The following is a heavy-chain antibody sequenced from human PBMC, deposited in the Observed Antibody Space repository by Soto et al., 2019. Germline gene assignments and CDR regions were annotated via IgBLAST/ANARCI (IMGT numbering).Heavy chain of an antibody. CDR1: GFTFSSYS. D-gene: IGHD3-22*01. CDR3: ARGSQSSGYLNY. Sequence: GGSLRLSCAASGFTFSSYSMNWVRQAPGKGLEWVSSISSSSSYIYYADSVKGRFTISRDNAKNSLYLQMNSLRAEDTAVYYCARGSQSSGYLNYWGQGXLVTVSS. CDR2: ISSSSSYI. V-gene: IGHV3-21*01. J-gene: IGHJ4*02.